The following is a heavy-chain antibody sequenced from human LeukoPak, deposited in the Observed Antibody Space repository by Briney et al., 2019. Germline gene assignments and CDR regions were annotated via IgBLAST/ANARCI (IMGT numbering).Heavy chain of an antibody. D-gene: IGHD3-22*01. CDR2: IVPIFGTT. Sequence: GASVKVSCKASGGTFSSYAISWVRQAPGQGLEWMGGIVPIFGTTNYAQKFQGRVTITADESTTTAYMELSSLRSEDTAVYYCARAERAYYDSRGYYYFGYWGQGTLVTVSS. V-gene: IGHV1-69*13. J-gene: IGHJ4*02. CDR1: GGTFSSYA. CDR3: ARAERAYYDSRGYYYFGY.